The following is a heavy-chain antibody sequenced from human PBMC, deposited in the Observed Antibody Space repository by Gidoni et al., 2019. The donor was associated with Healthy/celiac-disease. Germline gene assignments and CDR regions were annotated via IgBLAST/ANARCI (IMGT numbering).Heavy chain of an antibody. CDR2: IYYSGST. V-gene: IGHV4-39*07. CDR1: AGSISSSSYY. CDR3: ARERSNSWIQLFYVDY. D-gene: IGHD5-18*01. J-gene: IGHJ4*02. Sequence: QLQLQESGPGLAKPSETLSLTCTVSAGSISSSSYYWGWIRQPPGKGLEWIGSIYYSGSTYYNPSLKSRVTISVDTSKNQFSLKLSSVTAADTDVYYGARERSNSWIQLFYVDYWGQGTLVTVSS.